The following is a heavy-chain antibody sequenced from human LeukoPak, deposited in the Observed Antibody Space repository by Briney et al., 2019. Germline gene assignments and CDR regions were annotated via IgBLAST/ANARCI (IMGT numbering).Heavy chain of an antibody. D-gene: IGHD3-22*01. CDR3: ARTPPYYYDSSGYYY. Sequence: GGSLRLSCAASGFTVSSNYMSWVRQAPGKGLEWVSVIYSGGSTYYADSVKGRFTISRDNSKNTLYLQMNSLRAEDTAVYYCARTPPYYYDSSGYYYWGQGTLVTVSP. J-gene: IGHJ4*02. V-gene: IGHV3-53*01. CDR1: GFTVSSNY. CDR2: IYSGGST.